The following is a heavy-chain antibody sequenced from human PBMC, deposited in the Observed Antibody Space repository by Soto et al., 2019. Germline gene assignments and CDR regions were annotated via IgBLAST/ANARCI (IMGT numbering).Heavy chain of an antibody. J-gene: IGHJ6*02. CDR1: GYIFTDYH. CDR3: ARGDSTDCSTGVCSFFYPRDMDV. D-gene: IGHD2-8*01. V-gene: IGHV1-2*04. CDR2: INPKSGGT. Sequence: ASVKGSCKASGYIFTDYHIHCVRQAPGQGLEWLGRINPKSGGTSTAQKFQGWVTMTTDTSISTASMELTRLTSDDTAIYYCARGDSTDCSTGVCSFFYPRDMDVWR.